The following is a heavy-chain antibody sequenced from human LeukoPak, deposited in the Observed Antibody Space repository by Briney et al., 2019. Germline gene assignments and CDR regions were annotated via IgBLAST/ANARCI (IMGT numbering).Heavy chain of an antibody. Sequence: PGGSLRLSCAASGFTFSNYWVSWVRQAPGKGLEWVANIKQDGSEKNYVDSVKGRFTISRDDAKNSLYLQMNSLRAEDTAVYYCARGLLAAAGIDYWGQGALVTVSS. CDR3: ARGLLAAAGIDY. CDR1: GFTFSNYW. D-gene: IGHD6-13*01. CDR2: IKQDGSEK. V-gene: IGHV3-7*04. J-gene: IGHJ4*02.